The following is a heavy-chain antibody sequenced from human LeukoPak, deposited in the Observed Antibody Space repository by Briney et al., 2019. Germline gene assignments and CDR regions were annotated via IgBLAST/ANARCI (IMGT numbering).Heavy chain of an antibody. J-gene: IGHJ4*02. CDR3: ARDGIAARTDPFDY. CDR1: GGTFSSYA. CDR2: IIPIFGTA. D-gene: IGHD6-6*01. V-gene: IGHV1-69*05. Sequence: SVKVSCKASGGTFSSYAISWVRQAPGQGLEWMGRIIPIFGTANYAQKFQGRVTITTDEPTSTAYMELSSLRSEDTAVYYCARDGIAARTDPFDYWGQGTLVTVSS.